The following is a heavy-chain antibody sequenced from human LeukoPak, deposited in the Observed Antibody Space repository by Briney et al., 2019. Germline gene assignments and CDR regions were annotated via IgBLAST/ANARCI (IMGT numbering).Heavy chain of an antibody. CDR1: GGSFSGYY. D-gene: IGHD2-15*01. J-gene: IGHJ6*02. CDR3: ATRGYCSGGSCYIAYYGMDV. CDR2: INHSGST. Sequence: SETLSLTCAVYGGSFSGYYWSWIRQPPGKGLEWIGEINHSGSTNYNPSLKSRVTISVDTSKNQFYMKLSSVTAADTAVYYCATRGYCSGGSCYIAYYGMDVWGQGTTVTVSS. V-gene: IGHV4-34*01.